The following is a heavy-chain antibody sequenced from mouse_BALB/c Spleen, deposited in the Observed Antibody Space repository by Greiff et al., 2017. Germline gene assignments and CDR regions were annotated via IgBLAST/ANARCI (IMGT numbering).Heavy chain of an antibody. V-gene: IGHV1-4*02. Sequence: VKLMESAAELARPGASVKMSCKASGYTFTSYTMHWVKQRPGQGLEWIGYINPSSGYTEYNQKFKDKTTLTADKSSSTAYMQLSSLTSEDSAVYYCARLTTGAYWGQGTLVTVSA. CDR1: GYTFTSYT. CDR2: INPSSGYT. D-gene: IGHD1-1*01. J-gene: IGHJ3*01. CDR3: ARLTTGAY.